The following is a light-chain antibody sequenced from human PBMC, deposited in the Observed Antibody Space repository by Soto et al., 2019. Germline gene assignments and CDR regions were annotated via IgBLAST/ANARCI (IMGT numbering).Light chain of an antibody. CDR1: SSNIGAGYD. V-gene: IGLV1-40*01. J-gene: IGLJ7*01. Sequence: QSVLTQPPSVSGAPGQRVTISCTGSSSNIGAGYDVHWYQQLPGTAPKSLIYRNSNRPSGVSARFSGSKSGTSASLAITGLQAADEADYYCQSYDSSLSGVVFGGGTQLTVL. CDR3: QSYDSSLSGVV. CDR2: RNS.